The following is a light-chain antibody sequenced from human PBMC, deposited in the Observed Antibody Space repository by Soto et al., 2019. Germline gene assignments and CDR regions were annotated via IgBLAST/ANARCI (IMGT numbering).Light chain of an antibody. J-gene: IGKJ4*01. CDR2: DAS. V-gene: IGKV3-11*01. CDR1: QTVTRNY. Sequence: IVLTQSPRTLSLSPGERATLPCRASQTVTRNYLAWHQQKPGQAPRLLIYDASNRATGIPARFSGSGSGTDFTLTISCLEPEDFAVYYCQQRSNWPLTVGGGTKVDIK. CDR3: QQRSNWPLT.